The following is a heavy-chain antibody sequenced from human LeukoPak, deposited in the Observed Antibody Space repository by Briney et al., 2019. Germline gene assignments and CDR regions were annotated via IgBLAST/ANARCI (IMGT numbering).Heavy chain of an antibody. CDR3: ARLLGTGTTFDY. CDR2: INELGTMT. Sequence: GGSLRLSCAASGFTFSGCSLSWVRQAPGKGLEWVATINELGTMTYYDDSVKGRFTISRGNAKNSLYLEMSSLRAEDTAVYYCARLLGTGTTFDYWGQGTLVTVSS. CDR1: GFTFSGCS. V-gene: IGHV3-7*01. J-gene: IGHJ4*02. D-gene: IGHD1/OR15-1a*01.